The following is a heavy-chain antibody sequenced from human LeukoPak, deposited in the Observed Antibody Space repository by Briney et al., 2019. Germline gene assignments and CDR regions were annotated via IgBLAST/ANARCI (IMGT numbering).Heavy chain of an antibody. CDR1: GFTVGSNY. J-gene: IGHJ6*03. Sequence: PGGSLRLSCAASGFTVGSNYMSWVRQAPGKGLEWVSIIYSGGSTYYVDSVKGRFTISSDNSKNTLYLQMNSLRAEDTAVYYCARQLLGYYTDVWGKGTTVTVSS. CDR2: IYSGGST. D-gene: IGHD4-23*01. V-gene: IGHV3-53*01. CDR3: ARQLLGYYTDV.